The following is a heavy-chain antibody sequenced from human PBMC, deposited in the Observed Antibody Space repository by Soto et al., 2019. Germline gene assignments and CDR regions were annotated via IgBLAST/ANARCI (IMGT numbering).Heavy chain of an antibody. CDR3: ESRQDPFTCGGVIELSGAFGI. D-gene: IGHD3-16*02. CDR1: GGSISSGGYY. CDR2: IYYSGST. J-gene: IGHJ3*02. V-gene: IGHV4-31*01. Sequence: SEPLSLTCTVSGGSISSGGYYWSWIRRHPGKGLEWIGYIYYSGSTYYNPSLTSPVTISVDTSQNKFSLKLTPVTASVTALYYCESRQDPFTCGGVIELSGAFGIWGQGTTVTVSS.